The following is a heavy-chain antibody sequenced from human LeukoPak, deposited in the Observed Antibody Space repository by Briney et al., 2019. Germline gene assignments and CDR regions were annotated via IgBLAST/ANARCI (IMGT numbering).Heavy chain of an antibody. CDR1: GGSISSYY. V-gene: IGHV4-4*07. J-gene: IGHJ6*03. D-gene: IGHD2-21*01. Sequence: SETLSLTCTVSGGSISSYYWSWIRQPAGKGREWIGRIFTSRSTHYNPSLKSRVTMSVDTSKNQFSLRLSSVTAADTAVYYCARVFDKDVWGKGTTVTVSS. CDR2: IFTSRST. CDR3: ARVFDKDV.